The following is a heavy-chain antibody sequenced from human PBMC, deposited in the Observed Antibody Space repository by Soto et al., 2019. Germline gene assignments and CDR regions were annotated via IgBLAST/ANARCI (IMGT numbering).Heavy chain of an antibody. CDR3: ARVAAQDFWSGYLGYYGMDV. Sequence: ASVKVSCKASGYTFTGYYMRWVRQAPGQGLEWMGWINPNSGGTNYAQKFQGRVTMTRDTSISTAYMELSRLRSDDTAVYYCARVAAQDFWSGYLGYYGMDVWGQGTTVTVSS. CDR2: INPNSGGT. D-gene: IGHD3-3*01. J-gene: IGHJ6*02. CDR1: GYTFTGYY. V-gene: IGHV1-2*02.